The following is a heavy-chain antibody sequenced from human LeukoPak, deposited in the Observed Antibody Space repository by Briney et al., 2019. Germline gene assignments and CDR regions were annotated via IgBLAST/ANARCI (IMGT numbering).Heavy chain of an antibody. V-gene: IGHV1-18*01. D-gene: IGHD3-10*01. J-gene: IGHJ5*02. CDR2: ISAYNGNT. CDR3: ARDTGDGSGIPSDAFDP. Sequence: ASVKVSCKASGYTFTSYGISWVRQAPGQGLEWMGWISAYNGNTNYAQKLQGRVTMTTDTSTSTAYMELRSLRSDDTAVYYCARDTGDGSGIPSDAFDPWGQGNLVTVSS. CDR1: GYTFTSYG.